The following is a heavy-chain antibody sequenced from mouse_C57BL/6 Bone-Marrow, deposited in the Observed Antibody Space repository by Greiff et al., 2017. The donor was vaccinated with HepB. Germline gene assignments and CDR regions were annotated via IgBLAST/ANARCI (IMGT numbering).Heavy chain of an antibody. J-gene: IGHJ2*01. CDR3: ARDPYYYGSSYGYFDY. CDR1: GFTFSSYA. D-gene: IGHD1-1*01. V-gene: IGHV5-4*01. Sequence: EVMLVESGGGLVKPGGSLKLSCAASGFTFSSYAMSWVRQTPEKRLEWVATISDGGSYTYYPDNVKGRFTISRDNAKNNLYLQMSHLKSEDTAMYYCARDPYYYGSSYGYFDYWGQGTTLTVSS. CDR2: ISDGGSYT.